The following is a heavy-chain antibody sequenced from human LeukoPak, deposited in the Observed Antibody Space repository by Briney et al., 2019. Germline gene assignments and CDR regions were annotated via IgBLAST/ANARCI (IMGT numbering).Heavy chain of an antibody. V-gene: IGHV1-69*13. CDR3: ARADFYYGSGSYYKKVFDY. Sequence: SVKVSCKASGGTFSSYAISWVRQAPGHGLEWMGGIIPIFGTANYAQKFQGRVTITADESTSTAYMELSSLRSEDTAVYYCARADFYYGSGSYYKKVFDYWGQGTLVTVSS. D-gene: IGHD3-10*01. J-gene: IGHJ4*02. CDR1: GGTFSSYA. CDR2: IIPIFGTA.